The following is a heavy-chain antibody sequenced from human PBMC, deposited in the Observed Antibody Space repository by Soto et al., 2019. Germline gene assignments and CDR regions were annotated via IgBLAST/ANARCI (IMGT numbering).Heavy chain of an antibody. CDR3: ARGDATKIVVTTYYAMDV. CDR2: IIPVFGTP. D-gene: IGHD3-22*01. Sequence: QVQLVQSGAEVKKPGSSVKVSCKASGGSLSNYGISWVRQAPGQGLEWMGAIIPVFGTPNYAQKFQDRVTITADESTTTVYIEVRRLTSEDTAVYYCARGDATKIVVTTYYAMDVWGQGTTVTVSS. V-gene: IGHV1-69*12. J-gene: IGHJ6*02. CDR1: GGSLSNYG.